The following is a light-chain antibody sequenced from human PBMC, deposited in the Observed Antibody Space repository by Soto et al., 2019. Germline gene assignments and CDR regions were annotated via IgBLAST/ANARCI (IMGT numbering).Light chain of an antibody. CDR3: QQYNNWRPIT. CDR2: GAS. V-gene: IGKV3-15*01. J-gene: IGKJ5*01. Sequence: IVMTQSPATLSVSPGERATLSCRASQSVSSNLAWYQQKPGQAPRLLIYGASTRATGIPARFSGSGSGTEFTLTISSLQSEDFAVCYCQQYNNWRPITFGQGTRLEIK. CDR1: QSVSSN.